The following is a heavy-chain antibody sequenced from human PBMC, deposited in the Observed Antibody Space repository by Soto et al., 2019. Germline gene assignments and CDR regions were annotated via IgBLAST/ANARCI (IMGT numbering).Heavy chain of an antibody. CDR1: GGSISSCNW. CDR2: IYHSGST. D-gene: IGHD6-13*01. Sequence: SETLSLTCAVSGGSISSCNWWSWVRQPPGKGLEWIGEIYHSGSTNYNPSLKSRVTISVDKSKNQFSLKLSSVTAADTAVYYCARDSSSWSETLDYWGQGTLVTVSS. CDR3: ARDSSSWSETLDY. V-gene: IGHV4-4*02. J-gene: IGHJ4*02.